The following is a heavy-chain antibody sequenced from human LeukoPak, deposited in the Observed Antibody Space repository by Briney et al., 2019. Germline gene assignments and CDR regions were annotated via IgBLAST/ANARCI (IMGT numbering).Heavy chain of an antibody. V-gene: IGHV5-51*01. D-gene: IGHD3-22*01. CDR2: IYPGDSDT. Sequence: GESPNTSCKGSGYSFTSYWIGWVRQMPGKGLEWMGIIYPGDSDTRYSPSFQGQVTISADKSISTAYLQWSSLKASDTAMYYCARPPYDSSGYYLRVYWGQGTPVTVSS. CDR1: GYSFTSYW. CDR3: ARPPYDSSGYYLRVY. J-gene: IGHJ4*02.